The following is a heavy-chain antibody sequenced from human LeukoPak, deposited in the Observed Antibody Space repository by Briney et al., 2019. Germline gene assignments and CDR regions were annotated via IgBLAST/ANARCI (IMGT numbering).Heavy chain of an antibody. V-gene: IGHV7-4-1*02. J-gene: IGHJ5*02. CDR1: GYTFTSYD. CDR2: MNTNTGNP. CDR3: ARVATMYQLLSNWFDP. D-gene: IGHD2-2*01. Sequence: ASVKVSCKASGYTFTSYDINWVRQATGQGLEWMGWMNTNTGNPTYAQGFAGRFVFSLDTSVSTAYLQISSLKAEDTAVYYCARVATMYQLLSNWFDPWGQGTLVTVSS.